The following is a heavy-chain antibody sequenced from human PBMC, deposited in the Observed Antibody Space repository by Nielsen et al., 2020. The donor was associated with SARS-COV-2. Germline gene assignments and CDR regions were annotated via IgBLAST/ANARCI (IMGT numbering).Heavy chain of an antibody. CDR2: IYSGGST. Sequence: WIRQPPGKGLEWVSVIYSGGSTYYADSVKGRFTIFRDNSKNTLYLQMNSLRAEDTAVYYCAKDWGRYCSSTSCPLGGMDVWGQGTTVTVSS. J-gene: IGHJ6*02. V-gene: IGHV3-53*05. D-gene: IGHD2-2*01. CDR3: AKDWGRYCSSTSCPLGGMDV.